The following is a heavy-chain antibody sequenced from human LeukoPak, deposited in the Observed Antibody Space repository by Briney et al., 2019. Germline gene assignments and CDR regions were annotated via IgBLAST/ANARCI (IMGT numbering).Heavy chain of an antibody. CDR1: GGSISSYY. V-gene: IGHV4-59*01. D-gene: IGHD5-18*01. CDR3: ASCYLGIRLWHTCDY. J-gene: IGHJ4*02. CDR2: IYYSGST. Sequence: SETVSLTCTVSGGSISSYYWSWIRQPPGKGLGWIGNIYYSGSTNYNPSLKSRVTISVDTSKNPFSLKLSSVTAEDTAVYYGASCYLGIRLWHTCDYWGQGTIVTVSS.